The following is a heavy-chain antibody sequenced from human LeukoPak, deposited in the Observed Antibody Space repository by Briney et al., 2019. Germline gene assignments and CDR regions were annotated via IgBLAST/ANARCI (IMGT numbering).Heavy chain of an antibody. CDR2: INHIGST. V-gene: IGHV4-34*01. CDR1: GGSFSGYY. D-gene: IGHD2-15*01. CDR3: ARGFPTLGYCSGGSCYSLDY. Sequence: SETLSLTCAVYGGSFSGYYWSWIRQPPGKGLEWIGEINHIGSTNYNPSLKSRVTISVDTSKNQFSLKLSSVTAADTAVYYCARGFPTLGYCSGGSCYSLDYWGQGTLVTVSS. J-gene: IGHJ4*02.